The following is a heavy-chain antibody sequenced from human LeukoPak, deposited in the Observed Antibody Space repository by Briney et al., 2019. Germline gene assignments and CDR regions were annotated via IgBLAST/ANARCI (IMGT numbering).Heavy chain of an antibody. CDR3: ARLSRSGWIRPTFYFDY. V-gene: IGHV3-21*01. CDR1: GFTFSSYS. D-gene: IGHD6-19*01. J-gene: IGHJ4*02. Sequence: GESLRLSCAASGFTFSSYSMNWVRQAPGKGLEWVSSISSSSSYIYYADSVKGRFTISRDNAKNSLYLQMNSLRAEDTAVYYCARLSRSGWIRPTFYFDYWGPGTLVTVSS. CDR2: ISSSSSYI.